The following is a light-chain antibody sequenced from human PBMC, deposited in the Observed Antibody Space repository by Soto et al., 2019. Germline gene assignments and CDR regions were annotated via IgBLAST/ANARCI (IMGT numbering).Light chain of an antibody. CDR3: QSYDSGLRV. CDR1: SSNIGAGYD. V-gene: IGLV1-40*01. CDR2: NNN. J-gene: IGLJ2*01. Sequence: QSVLTQPPSVSGAPGQRITISCTGSSSNIGAGYDVHWYQHLPGTAPKLLIYNNNNRPSGVPDRFSGSKSGTSASLAITGLQAEDEADYYCQSYDSGLRVFGGGTKVTVL.